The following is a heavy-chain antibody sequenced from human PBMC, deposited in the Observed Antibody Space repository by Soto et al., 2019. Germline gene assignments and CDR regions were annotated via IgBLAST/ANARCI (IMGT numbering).Heavy chain of an antibody. Sequence: QVQLVPSGAEVKKPGASVKVSCKASGFTFTNYYIHWVRQAPGQRLNWLGLINPSGGGTFYAQKFQGRVTVNRGTATCTVYIELSNLSSEDTSVYVCARGRGDTPLRESGRSFNFWGQRPLVTVAS. D-gene: IGHD5-18*01. CDR2: INPSGGGT. CDR1: GFTFTNYY. J-gene: IGHJ4*02. CDR3: ARGRGDTPLRESGRSFNF. V-gene: IGHV1-46*01.